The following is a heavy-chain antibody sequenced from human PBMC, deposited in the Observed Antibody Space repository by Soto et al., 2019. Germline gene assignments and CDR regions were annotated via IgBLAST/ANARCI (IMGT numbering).Heavy chain of an antibody. CDR3: ARGYYDSSGYTGFDY. V-gene: IGHV3-11*06. D-gene: IGHD3-22*01. J-gene: IGHJ4*02. CDR2: ISSSSSYT. Sequence: PGGSLRLSCAASGFTFSDYYMSWIRQAPGKGLEWVSYISSSSSYTNYADSVKGRFTISRDNAKNSLYLQMNSLRAEDTAVYYCARGYYDSSGYTGFDYWGQGTRVTVS. CDR1: GFTFSDYY.